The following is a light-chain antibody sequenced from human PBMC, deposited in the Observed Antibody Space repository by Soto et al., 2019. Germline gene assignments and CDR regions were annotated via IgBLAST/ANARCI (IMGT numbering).Light chain of an antibody. CDR2: GAS. Sequence: EIVLTQSPGTLSLSPGERATLSCRASQSVSSNYLAWYQQKSGQAPRLLSYGASSRATGIPDRFSGSGSGTDFTLTISKLGPEDFAVYYCQQYGNSPYAFGQGNELEI. CDR3: QQYGNSPYA. J-gene: IGKJ2*01. V-gene: IGKV3-20*01. CDR1: QSVSSNY.